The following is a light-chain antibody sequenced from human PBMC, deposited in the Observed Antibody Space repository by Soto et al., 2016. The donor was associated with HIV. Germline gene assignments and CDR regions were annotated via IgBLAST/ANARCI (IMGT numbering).Light chain of an antibody. Sequence: DIVMTQSPLSLPVTPGEPASISCRSSQSLLHSNGYSSLGWFLQKPGQSPQLLIYLGSNRASGVPDRFSGSGSGTDFTLKISRVEAEDVGIYYCMQVLQTPPTFGQGTKLEIK. V-gene: IGKV2-28*01. CDR3: MQVLQTPPT. CDR1: QSLLHSNGYSS. J-gene: IGKJ2*01. CDR2: LGS.